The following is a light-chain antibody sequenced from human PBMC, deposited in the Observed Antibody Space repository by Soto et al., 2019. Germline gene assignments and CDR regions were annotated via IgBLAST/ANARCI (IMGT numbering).Light chain of an antibody. Sequence: QSVLTQPPSVSGTPGQRISISCTGTSSNLGADYDVHWYQQLPGTAPRLLILGNRVIPSGVPDRVSGSKSGTSAPLAITGLQAEAEAVDYCQSYDNSLTDAIFGAGTKLTGL. CDR2: GNR. V-gene: IGLV1-40*01. J-gene: IGLJ2*01. CDR1: SSNLGADYD. CDR3: QSYDNSLTDAI.